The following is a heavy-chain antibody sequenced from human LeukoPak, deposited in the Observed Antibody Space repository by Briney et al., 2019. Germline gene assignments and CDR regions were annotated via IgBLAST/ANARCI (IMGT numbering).Heavy chain of an antibody. CDR1: GFAFSNYW. CDR3: ASHIVVVTAIRYYAMDV. Sequence: PGESLRLSCAASGFAFSNYWMNWVRQAPGKGLEWVSSITTSSSYIYYADSVKGRFTVSRDNAKNSLYLQMNSLRAEDTAVYYCASHIVVVTAIRYYAMDVWGQGTTVTVSS. D-gene: IGHD2-2*01. J-gene: IGHJ6*02. CDR2: ITTSSSYI. V-gene: IGHV3-21*01.